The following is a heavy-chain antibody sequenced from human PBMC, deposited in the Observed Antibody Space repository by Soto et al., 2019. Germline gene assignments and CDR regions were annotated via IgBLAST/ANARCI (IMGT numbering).Heavy chain of an antibody. CDR2: ISGSGGST. V-gene: IGHV3-23*01. D-gene: IGHD1-1*01. CDR1: GFTFSSYA. CDR3: AKGTARENYYYGMDV. J-gene: IGHJ6*02. Sequence: GGSLRLSCAASGFTFSSYAMSWVRQAPGKGLEWVSAISGSGGSTYYADSVKGRFTISRDNSKNTLYLQMNSLRAEDTAVYYCAKGTARENYYYGMDVWGQGTTVTVSS.